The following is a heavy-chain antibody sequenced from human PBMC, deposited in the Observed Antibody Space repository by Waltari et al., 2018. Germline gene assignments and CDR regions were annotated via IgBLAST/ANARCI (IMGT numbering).Heavy chain of an antibody. V-gene: IGHV4-61*02. J-gene: IGHJ5*02. CDR2: NCTSGST. Sequence: QVQLQESGPGLVKPSQTLSLTCTVSGGSISSGSYYWSWIRQPAGQGLEWIGRNCTSGSTHDNPSLKMPVTISVDTSKNQFALKLSSVTAADTAVYYCARVLVQGNWFDPWGQGTLVTVSS. D-gene: IGHD1-1*01. CDR1: GGSISSGSYY. CDR3: ARVLVQGNWFDP.